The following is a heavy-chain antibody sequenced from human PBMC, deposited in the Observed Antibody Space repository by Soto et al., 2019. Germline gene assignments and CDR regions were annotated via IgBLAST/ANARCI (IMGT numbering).Heavy chain of an antibody. CDR3: AREVYGDYVYFXY. D-gene: IGHD4-17*01. CDR2: IIPIFGTA. Sequence: SVKVSCKASGGTFSSYAISWVRQAPGQGLEWMGGIIPIFGTANYAQKFQGRVTITADESTSTAYMELSSLRSEDTAVYYCAREVYGDYVYFXYWGQGTLVTVSS. CDR1: GGTFSSYA. V-gene: IGHV1-69*13. J-gene: IGHJ4*02.